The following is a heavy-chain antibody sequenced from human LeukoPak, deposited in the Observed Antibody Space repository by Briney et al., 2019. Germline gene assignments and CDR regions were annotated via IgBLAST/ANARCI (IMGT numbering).Heavy chain of an antibody. Sequence: SETLSLTCAVYGGSFSGYYWSWIRQPPGKGLEWIGEINHSGSTNYNPSLKSRVTISVDTSKNQFSLKLSSVTAADTAVYYCARHLRSITMVRGVIEYYYYGMDVWGQGTTVTVSS. D-gene: IGHD3-10*01. CDR2: INHSGST. V-gene: IGHV4-34*01. CDR1: GGSFSGYY. CDR3: ARHLRSITMVRGVIEYYYYGMDV. J-gene: IGHJ6*02.